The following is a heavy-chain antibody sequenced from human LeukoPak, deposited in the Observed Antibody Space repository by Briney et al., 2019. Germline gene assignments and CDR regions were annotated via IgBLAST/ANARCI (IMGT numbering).Heavy chain of an antibody. Sequence: PSETLSLTCTVSGGSISSGSYYWSWIRQPAGKGLEWIGRIYTSGSTNYNPSLKSRVTISVDTSKNQFSLKLSSVTAADTAVYYCARHGYGVHYFDYWGQGTLVTASS. CDR2: IYTSGST. J-gene: IGHJ4*02. D-gene: IGHD5-18*01. CDR1: GGSISSGSYY. V-gene: IGHV4-61*02. CDR3: ARHGYGVHYFDY.